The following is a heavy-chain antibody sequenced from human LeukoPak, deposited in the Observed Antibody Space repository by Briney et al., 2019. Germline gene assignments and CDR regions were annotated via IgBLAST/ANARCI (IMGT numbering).Heavy chain of an antibody. D-gene: IGHD6-19*01. CDR1: GGSVSSYY. Sequence: SETLSLTCTVSGGSVSSYYWSWIRQSPGKGLEGIGHIYYSGSTNYNPSLKSRVTISVDTSKNQFSLKVSSVTAADTAVYYCARASGSGWPPPGFDYWGQGTLVTVSS. V-gene: IGHV4-59*02. CDR2: IYYSGST. J-gene: IGHJ4*02. CDR3: ARASGSGWPPPGFDY.